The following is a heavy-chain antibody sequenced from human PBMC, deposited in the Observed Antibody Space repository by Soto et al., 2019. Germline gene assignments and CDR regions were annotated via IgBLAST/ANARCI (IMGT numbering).Heavy chain of an antibody. CDR3: ARMGYYDFWSGYLTYYYYMDV. CDR1: GFTFSSYS. V-gene: IGHV3-48*01. D-gene: IGHD3-3*01. J-gene: IGHJ6*03. CDR2: ISSSSSTI. Sequence: GGSLRLSCAASGFTFSSYSMNWVRQAPGKGLEWVSYISSSSSTIYYADSVKGRFTISRDNAKNSLYLQMNSLRAEDTAVYYCARMGYYDFWSGYLTYYYYMDVWGKGTTVTVSS.